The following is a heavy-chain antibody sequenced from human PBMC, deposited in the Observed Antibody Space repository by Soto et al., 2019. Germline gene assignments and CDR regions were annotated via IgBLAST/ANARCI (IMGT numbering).Heavy chain of an antibody. Sequence: GGSLSLSCAASGFTFSSYWMSWVRQAPGKGLEWVANVKQDGSEKYYVDSVKGRFTISRDNAKNSLYLQMNSLRAEDTAVYYCARESIPGGYDPNYYYYGMDVWGQGTTVTSP. J-gene: IGHJ6*02. CDR1: GFTFSSYW. CDR3: ARESIPGGYDPNYYYYGMDV. D-gene: IGHD5-12*01. V-gene: IGHV3-7*01. CDR2: VKQDGSEK.